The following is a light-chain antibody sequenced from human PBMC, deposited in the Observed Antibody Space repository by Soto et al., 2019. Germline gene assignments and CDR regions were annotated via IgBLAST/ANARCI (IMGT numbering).Light chain of an antibody. J-gene: IGLJ2*01. CDR2: EVS. V-gene: IGLV2-8*01. Sequence: QSALTQPPSASGSPGQSVTISCTGTSSDVGGYNYVSWYQQHPGKAPKLMIYEVSKRPSGVPDRFSGSKSGNTASLTVSGLQAEDEADYYCSSYAGSNPLVGGGTKLTVL. CDR3: SSYAGSNPL. CDR1: SSDVGGYNY.